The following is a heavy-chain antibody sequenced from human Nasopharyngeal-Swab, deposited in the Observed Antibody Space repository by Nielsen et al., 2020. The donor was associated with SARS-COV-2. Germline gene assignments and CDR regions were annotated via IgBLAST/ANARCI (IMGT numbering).Heavy chain of an antibody. V-gene: IGHV4-39*01. J-gene: IGHJ6*02. D-gene: IGHD6-6*01. Sequence: SETLSLTCTVSGGSISSSSYYWGWIRQPPGKGLEWIGSIYYSGSTYYNPSLKSRVTISVDTFKNQFSLKLSSVTAADTAVYYCARQSVGYSSSSLYYYYYGMDVWGQGTTVTVSS. CDR3: ARQSVGYSSSSLYYYYYGMDV. CDR2: IYYSGST. CDR1: GGSISSSSYY.